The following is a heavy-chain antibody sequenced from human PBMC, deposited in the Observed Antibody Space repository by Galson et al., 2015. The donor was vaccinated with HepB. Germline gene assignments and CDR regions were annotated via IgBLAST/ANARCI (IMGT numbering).Heavy chain of an antibody. D-gene: IGHD6-19*01. CDR1: GFTFSTYG. CDR3: SKDGGGRAVAGMGWFDP. CDR2: IRYDGSNK. J-gene: IGHJ5*02. Sequence: LILSCAASGFTFSTYGIHWVRQAPRKGLEWVAFIRYDGSNKNYSDSVKGRFTITSDNSKNKLYLQMKSLRAEDTAVYYCSKDGGGRAVAGMGWFDPWGQGTLVTVSS. V-gene: IGHV3-30*02.